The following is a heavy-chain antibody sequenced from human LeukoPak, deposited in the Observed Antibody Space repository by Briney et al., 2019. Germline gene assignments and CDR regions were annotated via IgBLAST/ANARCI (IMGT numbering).Heavy chain of an antibody. Sequence: SGPALVKPTQTLTLTCIFSGFSLSTNGMCVSWIRQPPGKALEWLARVDWDDDQYYSTSLKTRLTISKDTSKNQVVLIMTNMDPVDTATYYCARTPNIAVAGTRPYFDYWGQGTLVTVSS. CDR2: VDWDDDQ. D-gene: IGHD6-19*01. V-gene: IGHV2-70*11. J-gene: IGHJ4*02. CDR3: ARTPNIAVAGTRPYFDY. CDR1: GFSLSTNGMC.